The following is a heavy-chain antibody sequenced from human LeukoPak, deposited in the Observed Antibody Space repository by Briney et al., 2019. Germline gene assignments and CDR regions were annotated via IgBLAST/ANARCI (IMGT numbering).Heavy chain of an antibody. CDR3: ARHVRGVVVAATLLGWYFDL. J-gene: IGHJ2*01. CDR2: IYYSGST. Sequence: PSETLSLTCTVSGGSISSSSYYWGWIRQPPGKGLEWIGSIYYSGSTYYNPSLKSRVTISVDTSKNQFSLKLSSVTAADTAVYYCARHVRGVVVAATLLGWYFDLWGRGTLVTVSS. D-gene: IGHD2-15*01. CDR1: GGSISSSSYY. V-gene: IGHV4-39*01.